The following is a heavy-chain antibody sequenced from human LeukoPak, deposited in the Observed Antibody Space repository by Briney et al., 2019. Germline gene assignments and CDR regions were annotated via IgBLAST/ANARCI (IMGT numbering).Heavy chain of an antibody. V-gene: IGHV1-69*13. CDR3: ASLRAPGHYDSSGYYDY. Sequence: SVKVSCKASGYTFTGYYIHWVRQAPGQGLEWMGGIIPIFGTANYAQKFQGRVTITADESTSTAYMELSSLRSEDTAVYYCASLRAPGHYDSSGYYDYWGQGTLVTVSS. CDR2: IIPIFGTA. CDR1: GYTFTGYY. D-gene: IGHD3-22*01. J-gene: IGHJ4*02.